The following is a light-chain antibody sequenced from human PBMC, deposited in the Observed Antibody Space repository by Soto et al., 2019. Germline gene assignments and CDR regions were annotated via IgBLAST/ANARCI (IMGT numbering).Light chain of an antibody. CDR2: AAS. J-gene: IGKJ1*01. CDR1: QGINSF. CDR3: QQSYNTPQT. V-gene: IGKV1-39*01. Sequence: IQLTQSPSSLSASVGDRVTITCRASQGINSFLAWYQQKPGKAPKLLIYAASTLQSGVPSRFSGSGSGTEFTLTISSLQLEDFATYYCQQSYNTPQTFGQGTKVDIK.